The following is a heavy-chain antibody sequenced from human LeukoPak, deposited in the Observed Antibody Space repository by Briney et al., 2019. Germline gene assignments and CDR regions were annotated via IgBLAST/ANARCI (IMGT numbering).Heavy chain of an antibody. CDR2: INPNGGGT. Sequence: ASVKVSCKASGYTFTGYYIHWVRQAPGQGLEWMGWINPNGGGTNYAQKLQGRVTMTTDTSTSTAYMELRSLRSDDTAVYYCARVNRQLVSSSYFDYWGQGTLVTVSS. CDR3: ARVNRQLVSSSYFDY. D-gene: IGHD6-6*01. CDR1: GYTFTGYY. J-gene: IGHJ4*02. V-gene: IGHV1-2*02.